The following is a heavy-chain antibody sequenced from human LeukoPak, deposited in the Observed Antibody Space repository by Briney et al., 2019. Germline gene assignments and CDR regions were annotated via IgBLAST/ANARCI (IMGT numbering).Heavy chain of an antibody. D-gene: IGHD2-2*03. Sequence: GGSLRLSCAASGFTFSSYAMIWVRQAPGKGLEWVSDISGRGSTTNHADSVKGRFTISRDNSKNTLYLQMNSLRADDTAIYYCAKVDLPSGMDVWGQGTMVTVSS. J-gene: IGHJ6*02. V-gene: IGHV3-23*01. CDR3: AKVDLPSGMDV. CDR1: GFTFSSYA. CDR2: ISGRGSTT.